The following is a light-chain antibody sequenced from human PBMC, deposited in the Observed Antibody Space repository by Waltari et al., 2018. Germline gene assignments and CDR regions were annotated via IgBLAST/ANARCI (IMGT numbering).Light chain of an antibody. V-gene: IGKV2-30*01. CDR1: QSLVYTDGISY. CDR3: MQATHWPVT. Sequence: DVGLTQSPLSLPVTLGQPASISCRSSQSLVYTDGISYLNWFHQRPGQAPRRLIYKVSNRDAGVPDRCSGGGSGTDFTLMISSVEADDVGVYFCMQATHWPVTFGQGTRLEIK. CDR2: KVS. J-gene: IGKJ5*01.